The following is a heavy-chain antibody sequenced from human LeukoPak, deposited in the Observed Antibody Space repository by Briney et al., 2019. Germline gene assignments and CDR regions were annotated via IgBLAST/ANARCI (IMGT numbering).Heavy chain of an antibody. CDR3: AKDNPSTGTFDY. CDR1: GFTFSSYW. J-gene: IGHJ4*02. CDR2: IKQDGSEK. D-gene: IGHD1-1*01. V-gene: IGHV3-7*01. Sequence: GGSLRLSCVASGFTFSSYWMSWVRQAPGKGLEWVANIKQDGSEKYYVDSVKGRFTISRDNAKNSLYLQMNSLRAEDTAVYYCAKDNPSTGTFDYWGQGTLVTVSS.